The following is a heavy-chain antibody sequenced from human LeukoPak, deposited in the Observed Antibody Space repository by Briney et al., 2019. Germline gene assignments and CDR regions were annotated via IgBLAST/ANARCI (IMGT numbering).Heavy chain of an antibody. D-gene: IGHD6-19*01. J-gene: IGHJ4*02. V-gene: IGHV4-39*02. CDR2: IYYSGST. CDR3: AREEGVAGTGAYYFDY. Sequence: SETLSLTCTVSGGSISSSSYYWGWIRPPPGKGLEWIGSIYYSGSTYYNPSLKSRVTISVDTSKNQFSLKLSSVTAADTAVYYCAREEGVAGTGAYYFDYWGQGTLVTVSS. CDR1: GGSISSSSYY.